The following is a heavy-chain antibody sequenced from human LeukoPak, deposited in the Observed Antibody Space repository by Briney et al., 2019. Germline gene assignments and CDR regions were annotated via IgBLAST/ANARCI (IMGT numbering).Heavy chain of an antibody. J-gene: IGHJ4*02. CDR1: GYTFTDSY. CDR2: ISPKTGGT. CDR3: ARGGISSWYYFDY. Sequence: ASLKVSCKASGYTFTDSYIHWARQAPGQGLEWMGWISPKTGGTNSAQKFQGRVTVTRDTSIRTVYMELSSLRSDDTAVYYCARGGISSWYYFDYWGQGTLVTVSS. V-gene: IGHV1-2*02. D-gene: IGHD6-13*01.